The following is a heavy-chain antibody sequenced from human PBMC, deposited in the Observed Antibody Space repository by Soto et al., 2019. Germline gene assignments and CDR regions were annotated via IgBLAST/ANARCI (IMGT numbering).Heavy chain of an antibody. CDR2: INHSGST. CDR3: ARGQEVIAVALIGYYYYGMDV. J-gene: IGHJ6*02. Sequence: PSETLSLTCAVYGGSFSGYYWSWIRQPPGKGLEWIGEINHSGSTNYNPSLKSRVTISVDTSKNQFSLKLSSVTAADTAVYYCARGQEVIAVALIGYYYYGMDVWGQGTTVTVSS. V-gene: IGHV4-34*01. D-gene: IGHD6-19*01. CDR1: GGSFSGYY.